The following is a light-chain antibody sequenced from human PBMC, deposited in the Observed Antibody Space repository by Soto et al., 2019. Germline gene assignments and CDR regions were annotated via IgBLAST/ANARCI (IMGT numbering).Light chain of an antibody. J-gene: IGKJ5*01. V-gene: IGKV2-30*01. CDR2: KVS. Sequence: DVVMTQSPLSLPVTLGQPASISCRSSQGLVYIDGNTYLSWFQQRPGQSPRRLIYKVSDRDSGVPDRFSGSGSGTDFTLKISRVEAEDVGIYYCMQGTLWPRTFGQGTRLEIK. CDR1: QGLVYIDGNTY. CDR3: MQGTLWPRT.